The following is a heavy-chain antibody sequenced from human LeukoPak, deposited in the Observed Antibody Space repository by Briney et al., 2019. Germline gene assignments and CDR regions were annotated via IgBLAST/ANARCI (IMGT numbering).Heavy chain of an antibody. Sequence: SETLSLTCTVSGGSISSSSYYWGWIRQPPGKGLEWIGSIFYSGSTSYNPSLKSRVTVSVDTSKNQFSLKLTSVTAADTAVYYCARLGCSSNICHLDYWGQGTLVTVSS. CDR3: ARLGCSSNICHLDY. J-gene: IGHJ4*02. CDR2: IFYSGST. V-gene: IGHV4-39*01. CDR1: GGSISSSSYY. D-gene: IGHD2-2*01.